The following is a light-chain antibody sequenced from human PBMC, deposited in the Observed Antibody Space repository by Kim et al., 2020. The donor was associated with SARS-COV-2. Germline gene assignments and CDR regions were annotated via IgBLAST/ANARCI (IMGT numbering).Light chain of an antibody. V-gene: IGKV3-11*01. J-gene: IGKJ4*01. CDR3: QHRRSWPLT. Sequence: SWSPGKRGSLSCRASQSVVPFLAWYQQKPGQAPRLLLYDSSHRASGVPARFSGSGSETDFTLTNSDLEPEDIAVYYCQHRRSWPLTFGGGTKLEI. CDR1: QSVVPF. CDR2: DSS.